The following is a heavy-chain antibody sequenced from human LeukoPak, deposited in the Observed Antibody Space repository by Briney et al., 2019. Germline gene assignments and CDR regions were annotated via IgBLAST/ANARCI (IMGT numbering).Heavy chain of an antibody. V-gene: IGHV4-61*02. CDR2: IYTSGST. CDR1: GGSISSGSYY. J-gene: IGHJ5*02. D-gene: IGHD3-10*01. Sequence: SETLSLTCTVSGGSISSGSYYWSWIRQPAGKGLEWIGRIYTSGSTNYNPSLKSRVTISVDTSKNQFSLRLSSVTAADTAVYYCARDHHPGSEAGNWFDPWGQGTLVTVSS. CDR3: ARDHHPGSEAGNWFDP.